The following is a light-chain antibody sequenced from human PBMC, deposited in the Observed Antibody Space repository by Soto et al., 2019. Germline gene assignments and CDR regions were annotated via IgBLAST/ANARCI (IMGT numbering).Light chain of an antibody. CDR3: QQYNDWPRT. CDR2: GAS. Sequence: EIVMTQSPATLSVSPGERATLSCGASQSAGSNLAWYQYKPGQAPRLLIYGASTRATGIPVRFSGSRSGTEFTLTISSLQSEDFAVYYCQQYNDWPRTFGQGTKVEI. V-gene: IGKV3-15*01. CDR1: QSAGSN. J-gene: IGKJ1*01.